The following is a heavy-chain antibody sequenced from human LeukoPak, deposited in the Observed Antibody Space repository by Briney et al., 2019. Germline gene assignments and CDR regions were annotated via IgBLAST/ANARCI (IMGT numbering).Heavy chain of an antibody. CDR2: LRVDGTDI. J-gene: IGHJ4*02. Sequence: GGSLRLSCAASGFTFTNDFMTWVRQAPGKGLEWVANLRVDGTDIHYVDSVKGRFTISSDNARNSLYLQMNTLRAEDTAVYYCARGRGWTYDSWGRGTLVTVSS. D-gene: IGHD3/OR15-3a*01. CDR3: ARGRGWTYDS. V-gene: IGHV3-7*04. CDR1: GFTFTNDF.